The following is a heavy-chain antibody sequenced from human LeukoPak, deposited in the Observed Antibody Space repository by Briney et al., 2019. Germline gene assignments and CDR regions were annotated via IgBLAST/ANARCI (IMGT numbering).Heavy chain of an antibody. J-gene: IGHJ4*02. CDR1: GYSISSGYY. CDR3: ARFTIFGVGPDY. CDR2: IYHSGST. D-gene: IGHD3-3*01. V-gene: IGHV4-38-2*01. Sequence: PSETLSLTCAVSGYSISSGYYWGWIRQPLGKGLEWIGSIYHSGSTYYNPSLKSRVTISVDTSKNQFSLKLSSVTAADTAVYYCARFTIFGVGPDYWGQGTLVTVS.